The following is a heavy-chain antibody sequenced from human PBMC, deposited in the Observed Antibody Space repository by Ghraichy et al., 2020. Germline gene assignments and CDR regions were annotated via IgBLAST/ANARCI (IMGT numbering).Heavy chain of an antibody. CDR3: ARQIGAGYSFGFFDS. J-gene: IGHJ4*02. V-gene: IGHV4-59*01. CDR2: VYYSGST. Sequence: ETLSLTCTVSGGSISNYYWSWIRQPPGKGLEWIGYVYYSGSTNYNPSLKSRVTISVDTSKNQFSLKLSSVTAADTAVYYCARQIGAGYSFGFFDSWGQGTLVTVSS. D-gene: IGHD5-18*01. CDR1: GGSISNYY.